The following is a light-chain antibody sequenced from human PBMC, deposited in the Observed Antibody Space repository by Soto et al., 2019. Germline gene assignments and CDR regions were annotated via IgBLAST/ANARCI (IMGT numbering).Light chain of an antibody. Sequence: SYELTQPPSVSVAPGKTARITCGGNNIGSKSVHWYQQKPGQAPVLVIYYDSDRPSGIPERFSGSNSGNTATLTISRVEAGDEADYYCQVWDSSSGMVFGGGTKLTVL. V-gene: IGLV3-21*04. CDR2: YDS. J-gene: IGLJ2*01. CDR1: NIGSKS. CDR3: QVWDSSSGMV.